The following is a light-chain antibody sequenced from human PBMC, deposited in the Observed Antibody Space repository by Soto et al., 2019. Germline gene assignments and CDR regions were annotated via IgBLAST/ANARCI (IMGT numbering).Light chain of an antibody. Sequence: EIVLTQSPGTLSSSPGERATLSCRASQTVTSSFLVWYQQKPGQAPRLLISGASNRATDIPDRFSGSGSGTDFTLVISRVGPEDSAVYYCQQYGNSPRTFGQGTKVEIK. J-gene: IGKJ1*01. CDR1: QTVTSSF. CDR3: QQYGNSPRT. CDR2: GAS. V-gene: IGKV3-20*01.